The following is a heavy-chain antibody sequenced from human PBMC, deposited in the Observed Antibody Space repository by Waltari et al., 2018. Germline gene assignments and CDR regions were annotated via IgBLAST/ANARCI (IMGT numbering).Heavy chain of an antibody. V-gene: IGHV3-30*18. D-gene: IGHD3-16*01. Sequence: LMESGGGVVQPGRSLRLSCAASGFMFRGYGMHWVRQAPGKGLEWVAVISHEGRKEYYGDAVKGRFNISRDNSKNIVYLQMNSLRGDDTAVYHCAKADGNPWNFEYYGMDVWGPGTTVTVSS. CDR3: AKADGNPWNFEYYGMDV. J-gene: IGHJ6*02. CDR1: GFMFRGYG. CDR2: ISHEGRKE.